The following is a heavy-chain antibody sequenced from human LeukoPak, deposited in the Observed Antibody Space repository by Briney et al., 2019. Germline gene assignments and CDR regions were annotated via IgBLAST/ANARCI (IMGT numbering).Heavy chain of an antibody. V-gene: IGHV1-46*01. CDR1: GYTFTSYY. CDR2: INPSGCRT. J-gene: IGHJ3*02. CDR3: ARPYYDILTGPHDAFDI. D-gene: IGHD3-9*01. Sequence: ASVEVSGKASGYTFTSYYMHWVPPAPGQGLEWMGIINPSGCRTSYAQKFQGRVTMTRDTSTSTVYMELSSLRSEDTAVYYCARPYYDILTGPHDAFDIWGQGTMVTVSS.